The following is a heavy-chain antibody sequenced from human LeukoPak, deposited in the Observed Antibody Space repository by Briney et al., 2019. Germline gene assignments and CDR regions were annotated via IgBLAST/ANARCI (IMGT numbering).Heavy chain of an antibody. CDR3: AAHSSSWSTSPAY. V-gene: IGHV4-39*01. Sequence: SETLSLTCTVSGGSISSSSYYWGWIRQPPGKGLEWIGSIYYSGSTYYNPSLKSRVTISVDTSKNQFSLKLSSVTAADTAVYYCAAHSSSWSTSPAYWGQGTPVTVSS. D-gene: IGHD6-13*01. J-gene: IGHJ4*02. CDR2: IYYSGST. CDR1: GGSISSSSYY.